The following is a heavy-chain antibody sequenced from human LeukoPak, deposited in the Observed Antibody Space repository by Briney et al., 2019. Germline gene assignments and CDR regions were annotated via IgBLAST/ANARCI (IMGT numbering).Heavy chain of an antibody. CDR1: GGSISSGGYY. D-gene: IGHD2-2*01. CDR2: IYHSGST. V-gene: IGHV4-30-2*01. J-gene: IGHJ6*03. Sequence: PSQTLSLTCTVSGGSISSGGYYWSWIRQTPGKGLEWIGYIYHSGSTSYNPSLKSRVTISVDRSKNQFSLKLNSVTAADTAVYYCARAPVVVPAIHYYYYMDVWGKGTTVTVSS. CDR3: ARAPVVVPAIHYYYYMDV.